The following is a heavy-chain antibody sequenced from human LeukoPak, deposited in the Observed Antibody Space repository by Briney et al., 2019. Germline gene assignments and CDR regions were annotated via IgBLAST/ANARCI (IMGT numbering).Heavy chain of an antibody. CDR3: ARGGLSYTNPNNWFDP. V-gene: IGHV1-18*01. CDR1: GYPFSSYY. J-gene: IGHJ5*02. D-gene: IGHD2-2*02. Sequence: ASVKVSCKASGYPFSSYYIKWVRQAPGQGLEWMGWISAYNGDTSYAQNLQGRVTMTTDTSTDTAYMELRSLRSDDTAVYYCARGGLSYTNPNNWFDPWGQGTLVTVSS. CDR2: ISAYNGDT.